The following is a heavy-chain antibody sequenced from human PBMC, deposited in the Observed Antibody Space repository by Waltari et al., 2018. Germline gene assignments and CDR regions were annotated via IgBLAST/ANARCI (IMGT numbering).Heavy chain of an antibody. CDR1: GFTSRYYT. CDR2: ISSSSSYK. V-gene: IGHV3-21*01. CDR3: ARGKGGSSWFFDY. J-gene: IGHJ4*01. D-gene: IGHD6-13*01. Sequence: EVQVVESGGGLVKPGGCHRLSCAGSGFTSRYYTFNWVREAPGKGLEWVSSISSSSSYKQYADSVKGRFTISRDNAKNSMYLQMNSLRVEDTGVYYCARGKGGSSWFFDYWGQEPWSPSPQ.